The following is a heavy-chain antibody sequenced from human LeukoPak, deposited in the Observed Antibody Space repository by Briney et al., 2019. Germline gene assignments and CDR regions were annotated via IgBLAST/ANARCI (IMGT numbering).Heavy chain of an antibody. CDR3: ARDLWDFWSGFDY. CDR2: ISSSGSTI. CDR1: GFTFSSYE. J-gene: IGHJ4*02. V-gene: IGHV3-48*03. D-gene: IGHD3-3*01. Sequence: GGSLRLSCAASGFTFSSYEMTWVRQAPGKGLEWVSFISSSGSTIYYADSVKGRFTISRDNAKNSLYLQMNSLRAEDTAVYYCARDLWDFWSGFDYWGQGTLVTVSS.